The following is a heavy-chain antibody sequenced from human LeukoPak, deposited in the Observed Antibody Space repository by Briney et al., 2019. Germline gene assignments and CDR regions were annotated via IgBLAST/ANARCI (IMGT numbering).Heavy chain of an antibody. D-gene: IGHD6-13*01. V-gene: IGHV4-34*01. CDR3: ARGANSSSWYQDYFDY. Sequence: SGTLSLTCAVYGGSFSGYYWSWIRQPPGKGLEWIGEINHSGSTNYNPSLKSRVTISVDTSKNQFSLKLSSVTAADTAVYYCARGANSSSWYQDYFDYWGQGTLVTVSS. J-gene: IGHJ4*02. CDR2: INHSGST. CDR1: GGSFSGYY.